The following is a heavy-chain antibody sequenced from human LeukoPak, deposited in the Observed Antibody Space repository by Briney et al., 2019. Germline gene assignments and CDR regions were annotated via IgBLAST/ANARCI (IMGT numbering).Heavy chain of an antibody. D-gene: IGHD3-16*01. J-gene: IGHJ5*02. V-gene: IGHV4-59*08. CDR2: IYYSGST. CDR1: GGSISSYY. CDR3: ARHGGGWYDP. Sequence: SETLSLTCTVTGGSISSYYWRWIRQPPGKGLEWIGYIYYSGSTNYNPSLKSRVTISVDTSKNQFSLKLSSVTAADTAVYYCARHGGGWYDPWGQGTLVTVSS.